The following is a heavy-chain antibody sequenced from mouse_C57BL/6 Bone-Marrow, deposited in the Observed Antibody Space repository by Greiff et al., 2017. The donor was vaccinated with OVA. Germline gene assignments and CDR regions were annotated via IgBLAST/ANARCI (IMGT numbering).Heavy chain of an antibody. CDR1: GFTFSSYG. CDR3: ARFLYDYDEAWFAY. D-gene: IGHD2-4*01. V-gene: IGHV5-6*01. CDR2: ISSGGSYT. J-gene: IGHJ3*01. Sequence: EVKLQESGGDLVKPGGSLKLSCAASGFTFSSYGMSWVRQTPDKRLEWVATISSGGSYTYYPDSVKGRFTISRDNAKNTLYLQMSSLKSEDTAMYYCARFLYDYDEAWFAYWGQGTLVTVSA.